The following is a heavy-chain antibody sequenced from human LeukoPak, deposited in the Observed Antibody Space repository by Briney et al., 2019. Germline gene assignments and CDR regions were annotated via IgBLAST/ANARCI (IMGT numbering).Heavy chain of an antibody. CDR3: ARDGITMIVPRAFDI. Sequence: SETLSLTCAVYGGSFSGYYWSWIRQPPGKGLEWIGDINHSGSTNYNPSLKSRVTISVDTSKNQFSLKLSSVTAADTAVYYCARDGITMIVPRAFDIWGQGTMVTVSS. D-gene: IGHD3-22*01. CDR1: GGSFSGYY. V-gene: IGHV4-34*01. CDR2: INHSGST. J-gene: IGHJ3*02.